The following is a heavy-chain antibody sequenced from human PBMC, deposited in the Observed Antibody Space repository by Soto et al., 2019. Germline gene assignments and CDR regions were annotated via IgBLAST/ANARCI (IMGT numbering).Heavy chain of an antibody. CDR1: GGSISSYY. J-gene: IGHJ5*02. CDR2: IYYSGST. D-gene: IGHD3-3*01. CDR3: ARALYYDFWSGSRGWFDP. V-gene: IGHV4-59*01. Sequence: PSETLSLTGTGSGGSISSYYWSWIRQPPGKGLEWIGYIYYSGSTNYNPSLKSRVTISVDTSKNQFSLKLSSVTAADTAVYYCARALYYDFWSGSRGWFDPWGQGTLVTVSS.